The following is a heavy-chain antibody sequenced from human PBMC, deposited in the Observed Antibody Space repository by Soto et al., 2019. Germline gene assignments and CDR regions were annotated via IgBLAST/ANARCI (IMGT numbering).Heavy chain of an antibody. CDR1: GFPFNNYA. CDR3: SKGHSGAFSTSSYHDF. J-gene: IGHJ4*02. V-gene: IGHV3-23*01. CDR2: ITVSAGST. Sequence: QPGGSLRLSCATSGFPFNNYAMIWVRQAPGKPLEWVSTITVSAGSTYYADSVKGRFTISRDNSKNTLYLQMKSLRAEDAAVYYCSKGHSGAFSTSSYHDFWGLGTLVTVSS. D-gene: IGHD2-15*01.